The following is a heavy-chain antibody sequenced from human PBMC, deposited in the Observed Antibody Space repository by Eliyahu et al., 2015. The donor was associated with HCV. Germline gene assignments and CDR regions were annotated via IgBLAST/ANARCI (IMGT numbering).Heavy chain of an antibody. CDR1: GDSISPYY. Sequence: QVQLQESGPGLVKPSETLSLTCTVSGDSISPYYWNWIRQAPGRGLGWIGHIYYSGTTNYNPSLKSRVTISVDTSKNQFSLKLTSVTAADTAVYYCARGWPRGEDWGQGTLVAVSS. CDR2: IYYSGTT. CDR3: ARGWPRGED. D-gene: IGHD2-15*01. V-gene: IGHV4-59*13. J-gene: IGHJ4*02.